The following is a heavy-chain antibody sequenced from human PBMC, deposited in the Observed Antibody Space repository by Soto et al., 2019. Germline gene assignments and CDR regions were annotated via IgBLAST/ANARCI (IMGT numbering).Heavy chain of an antibody. D-gene: IGHD4-17*01. CDR3: ASEIGYGDFSAALRD. CDR1: GDTVSKFL. V-gene: IGHV1-69*01. Sequence: QVELVQSGAEVKKPGSSVKVSCKASGDTVSKFLINWVRQAPGQGPEWMGGIIPMFGTTNYARKFRGRVTITADESTTTAYMELGSLQTDDTAVYYCASEIGYGDFSAALRDWGQGTLVTVSS. J-gene: IGHJ4*02. CDR2: IIPMFGTT.